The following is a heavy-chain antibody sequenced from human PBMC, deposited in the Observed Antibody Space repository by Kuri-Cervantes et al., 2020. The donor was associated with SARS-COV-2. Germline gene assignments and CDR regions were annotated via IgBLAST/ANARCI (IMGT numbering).Heavy chain of an antibody. CDR1: GGSISSGDYY. J-gene: IGHJ4*02. CDR3: ARQGANLDY. Sequence: SETLSLTCTVSGGSISSGDYYWSWIRQPPGKGLEWIGSIYHSGSTYYNPSLKSRVTISVDTSKNQFSLKLSSVTAADTAVYYCARQGANLDYWGQGTLVTVSS. D-gene: IGHD5-12*01. V-gene: IGHV4-39*01. CDR2: IYHSGST.